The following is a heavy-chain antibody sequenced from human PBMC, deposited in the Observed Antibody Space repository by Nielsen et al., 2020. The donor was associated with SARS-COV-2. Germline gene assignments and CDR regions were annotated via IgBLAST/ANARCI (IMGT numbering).Heavy chain of an antibody. D-gene: IGHD3-10*01. Sequence: GESLKISCAASGFTFSSYDMHWVRQATGKGLEWVSAIGTAGDTYYPGSVKGRFTISRENAKNSLYLQMNSLRAGDTAVYYCAILRITMVRGVKGGMDVWGQGTTVTVSS. CDR2: IGTAGDT. CDR1: GFTFSSYD. V-gene: IGHV3-13*04. CDR3: AILRITMVRGVKGGMDV. J-gene: IGHJ6*02.